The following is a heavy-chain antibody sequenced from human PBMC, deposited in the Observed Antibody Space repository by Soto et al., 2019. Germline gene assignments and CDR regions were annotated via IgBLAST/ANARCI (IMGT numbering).Heavy chain of an antibody. Sequence: ASVKVSCKVSGYTLTELSMHWVRQAPGKGLEWMGGFDPEDGETIYAQKFQGRVTMTEDTSTDTAYMELSSLRSEDTAVYYCATARPYDSSGYYFGVLDIWGQGTMVTVSS. CDR3: ATARPYDSSGYYFGVLDI. J-gene: IGHJ3*02. V-gene: IGHV1-24*01. CDR2: FDPEDGET. CDR1: GYTLTELS. D-gene: IGHD3-22*01.